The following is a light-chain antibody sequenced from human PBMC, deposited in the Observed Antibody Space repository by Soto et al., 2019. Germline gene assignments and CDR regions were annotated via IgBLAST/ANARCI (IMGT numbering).Light chain of an antibody. J-gene: IGKJ3*01. CDR1: QSISSY. CDR2: AAS. V-gene: IGKV1-39*01. Sequence: DIQMTQSPSSLSASVGDRVTTTCRASQSISSYLNWYQQKPGKAPKLLIYAASSLQSGVPSRFSGSGSGTDFTLTISSLQPEDFATYYCQQSYSTVTFGPGTKVDIK. CDR3: QQSYSTVT.